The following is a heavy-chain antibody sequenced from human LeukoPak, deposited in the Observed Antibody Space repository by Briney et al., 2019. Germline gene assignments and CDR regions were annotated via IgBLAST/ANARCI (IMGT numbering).Heavy chain of an antibody. Sequence: GGSLRLSCAASGFTFNTYEMNWVRQAPGKGLEWVSSISSSSSYIYYADSVKGRFTISRDNAKNSLYLQMNSLRAEDTAVYYCARVGDFWSGYYIAYYYYMDVWGKGTTVTVSS. D-gene: IGHD3-3*01. CDR1: GFTFNTYE. CDR3: ARVGDFWSGYYIAYYYYMDV. J-gene: IGHJ6*03. CDR2: ISSSSSYI. V-gene: IGHV3-21*01.